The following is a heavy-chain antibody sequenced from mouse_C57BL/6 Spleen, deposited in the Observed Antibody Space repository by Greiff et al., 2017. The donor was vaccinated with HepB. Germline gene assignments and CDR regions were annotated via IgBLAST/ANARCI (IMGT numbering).Heavy chain of an antibody. D-gene: IGHD2-1*01. CDR3: ARDYYGLYYYAMDY. CDR1: GYTFTDYY. J-gene: IGHJ4*01. CDR2: IYPGSGNT. Sequence: VQLQQSGAELVRPGASVKLSCKASGYTFTDYYINWVKQRPGQGLEWIARIYPGSGNTYYNEKFKGKATLTAEKSSSTAYMQLSSLTSEDSAVYFCARDYYGLYYYAMDYWGQGTSVTVSS. V-gene: IGHV1-76*01.